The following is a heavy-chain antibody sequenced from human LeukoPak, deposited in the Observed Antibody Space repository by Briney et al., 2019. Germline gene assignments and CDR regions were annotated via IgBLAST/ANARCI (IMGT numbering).Heavy chain of an antibody. D-gene: IGHD3-22*01. Sequence: GGSLRLSCAASGFTFSSYAMSWVRQAPGKGLEWVSAISGSGGSTYYADSVKGRFTISRDNSKNTLYLQMNSLRAEDTAVYYCAGTLGTDSSGYYADYWGQGTLVTVSS. CDR2: ISGSGGST. J-gene: IGHJ4*02. V-gene: IGHV3-23*01. CDR3: AGTLGTDSSGYYADY. CDR1: GFTFSSYA.